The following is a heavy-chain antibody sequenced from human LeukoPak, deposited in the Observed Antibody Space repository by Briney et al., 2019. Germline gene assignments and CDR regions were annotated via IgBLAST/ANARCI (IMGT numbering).Heavy chain of an antibody. CDR1: GGSFSGYY. J-gene: IGHJ4*02. CDR2: INHSGST. Sequence: SETLSLTCAVYGGSFSGYYWSWIHQPPGKGLEWIGEINHSGSTNYNPSLKSRVTISVDTSKNQFSLKLSSVTAADTAVYYCASRDSSGYYYFDYWGQGTLVTVSS. V-gene: IGHV4-34*01. D-gene: IGHD3-22*01. CDR3: ASRDSSGYYYFDY.